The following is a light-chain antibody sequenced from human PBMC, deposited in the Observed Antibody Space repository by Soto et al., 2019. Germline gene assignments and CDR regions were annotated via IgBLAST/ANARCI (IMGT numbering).Light chain of an antibody. V-gene: IGKV1-39*01. CDR1: QSISNH. CDR2: AAS. Sequence: DIQMTQSASTLSGSVEDRVIITCRASQSISNHLNWYQQKPGKAPKLLIFAASSLQSGVPSRFSGSGSGTDFTLTISSLQPEDSATYYCQQSYSALVAFGQGTKVDIK. J-gene: IGKJ1*01. CDR3: QQSYSALVA.